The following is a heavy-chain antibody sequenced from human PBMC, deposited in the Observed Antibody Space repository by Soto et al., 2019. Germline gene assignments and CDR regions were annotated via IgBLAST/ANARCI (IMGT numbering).Heavy chain of an antibody. Sequence: QLVESGGGVVQPGRSLRLSCAASGFTFSSYGMHWVRQAPGKGLEWVAVIWYDGSNKYYADSVKGRFTISRDNSKNTLYLQMNSLRAEDTAVYYCARDFFGPVAAGKLNYYYGMDVWGQGTTVTVSS. J-gene: IGHJ6*02. CDR2: IWYDGSNK. V-gene: IGHV3-33*01. CDR1: GFTFSSYG. D-gene: IGHD6-13*01. CDR3: ARDFFGPVAAGKLNYYYGMDV.